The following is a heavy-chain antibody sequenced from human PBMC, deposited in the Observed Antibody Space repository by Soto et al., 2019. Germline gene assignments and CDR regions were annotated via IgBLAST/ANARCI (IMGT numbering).Heavy chain of an antibody. D-gene: IGHD2-15*01. CDR2: IVSSSDNR. CDR1: GFTFDDYA. V-gene: IGHV3-9*03. J-gene: IGHJ6*03. Sequence: GGSLRLSCAASGFTFDDYAMHWVRQAPGKGLEWVSGIVSSSDNRDYADSVKGRFTISRDNSKNSLCLQMHSLRAEDMAVYYCAKAQRDGGKGYDYYMDVWGKGTTVTVSS. CDR3: AKAQRDGGKGYDYYMDV.